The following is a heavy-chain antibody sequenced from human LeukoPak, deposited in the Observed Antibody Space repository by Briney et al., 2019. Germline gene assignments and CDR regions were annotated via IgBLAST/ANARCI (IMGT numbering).Heavy chain of an antibody. CDR1: GFTFSSYW. CDR3: AKDRTSGSYPYDAFDV. Sequence: PGGSLRLSCAASGFTFSSYWMSWVRQAPGKGLEWVANIKQDGSEKYYVDSVKGRFTISRDNSKNTLYLQMNSLRAEDTAVYYCAKDRTSGSYPYDAFDVWGQGTVVTVYS. J-gene: IGHJ3*01. CDR2: IKQDGSEK. D-gene: IGHD1-26*01. V-gene: IGHV3-7*05.